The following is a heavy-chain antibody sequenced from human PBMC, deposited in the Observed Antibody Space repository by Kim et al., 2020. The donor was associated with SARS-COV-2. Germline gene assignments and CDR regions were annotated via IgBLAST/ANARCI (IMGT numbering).Heavy chain of an antibody. Sequence: SVKVSCKASGGTFSSYTISWVRQAPGQGLEWMGRIIPILGIANYAQKFQGRVTITADKSTSTAYMELSSLRSEDTAVYYCARDSAQIGITGTTDYWGQGTLVTVSS. V-gene: IGHV1-69*04. CDR3: ARDSAQIGITGTTDY. CDR2: IIPILGIA. J-gene: IGHJ4*02. CDR1: GGTFSSYT. D-gene: IGHD1-20*01.